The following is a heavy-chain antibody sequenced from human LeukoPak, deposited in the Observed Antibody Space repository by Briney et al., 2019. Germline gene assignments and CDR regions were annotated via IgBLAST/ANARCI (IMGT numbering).Heavy chain of an antibody. CDR3: ARVGREYSSSSPPDY. Sequence: GGPLRLSCVVSGFTFNSYWMHWVRQGPGKGLEWVSRIDTGGTHTLYADSVRGRFTISRDNAKNTLYLQMNSLRVEDTAMYYCARVGREYSSSSPPDYWGQGTLVTVSS. CDR2: IDTGGTHT. J-gene: IGHJ4*02. D-gene: IGHD6-6*01. CDR1: GFTFNSYW. V-gene: IGHV3-74*01.